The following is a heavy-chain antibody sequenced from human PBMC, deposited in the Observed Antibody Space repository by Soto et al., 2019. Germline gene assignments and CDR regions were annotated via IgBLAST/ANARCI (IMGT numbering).Heavy chain of an antibody. CDR2: IRSKAYGGTT. J-gene: IGHJ4*02. D-gene: IGHD5-18*01. CDR1: GFTFGDYA. V-gene: IGHV3-49*04. CDR3: TAVDTAMAPFDY. Sequence: GGSLRLSXTASGFTFGDYAMSWVRQAPGKGLEWVGFIRSKAYGGTTEYAAPVKGRFTISRDDSKSIAYLQMNSLKTEDTAVYYCTAVDTAMAPFDYWGQGNL.